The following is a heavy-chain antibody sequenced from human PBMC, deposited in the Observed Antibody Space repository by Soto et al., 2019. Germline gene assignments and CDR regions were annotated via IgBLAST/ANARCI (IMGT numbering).Heavy chain of an antibody. CDR2: INAGNGNT. CDR1: GYTFTSYA. D-gene: IGHD2-21*02. V-gene: IGHV1-3*01. Sequence: ASVKVSCKASGYTFTSYAMHWVRQAPGQRLEWMGWINAGNGNTKYSQKFQGRVTITRDTSASTAYMELSSLRSEDTAVYYCARSFVVVTATDYWGQGTVVTVSS. J-gene: IGHJ4*02. CDR3: ARSFVVVTATDY.